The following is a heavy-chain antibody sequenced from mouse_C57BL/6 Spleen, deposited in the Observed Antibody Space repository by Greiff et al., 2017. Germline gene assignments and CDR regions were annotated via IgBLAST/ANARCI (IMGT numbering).Heavy chain of an antibody. CDR2: ISYDGSN. D-gene: IGHD2-4*01. V-gene: IGHV3-6*01. CDR1: GYSITSGYY. J-gene: IGHJ4*01. Sequence: LQESGPGLVKPSQSLSLTCSVTGYSITSGYYWNWIRQFPGNKLEWMGYISYDGSNNYNPSLKNRISITRDTSKNQFFLKLNSVTTEDTATYYCAREGDYDYEGYAMDYWGQGTSVTVSS. CDR3: AREGDYDYEGYAMDY.